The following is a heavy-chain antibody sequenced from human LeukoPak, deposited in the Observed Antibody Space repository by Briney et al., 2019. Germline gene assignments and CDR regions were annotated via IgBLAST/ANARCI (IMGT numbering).Heavy chain of an antibody. CDR3: ARDRDGATTDY. CDR1: GFTFSSYA. Sequence: PGGSLRLSCAASGFTFSSYAMSWVRQAPGKGLEWVSAISGSGGSTYYADSVKGRFTISRDSSKNSLYLQMNSLRAEDTAVYYCARDRDGATTDYWGQGTLVTVSS. CDR2: ISGSGGST. J-gene: IGHJ4*02. D-gene: IGHD4/OR15-4a*01. V-gene: IGHV3-23*01.